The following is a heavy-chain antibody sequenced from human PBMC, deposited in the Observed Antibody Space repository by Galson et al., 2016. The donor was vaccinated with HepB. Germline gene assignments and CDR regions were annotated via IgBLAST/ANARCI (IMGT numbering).Heavy chain of an antibody. CDR2: IYYNGNT. J-gene: IGHJ4*02. CDR1: GGSIISSRHY. CDR3: GRGRYFYGSGNYPFDN. Sequence: ETLSLTCTVSGGSIISSRHYWGWIRQSPGKGLEWIGNIYYNGNTYDNPSLKSRVTISLDTSTNQFSLKLSSVTAADTALYYCGRGRYFYGSGNYPFDNWGQGTLVTVSS. V-gene: IGHV4-39*07. D-gene: IGHD3-10*01.